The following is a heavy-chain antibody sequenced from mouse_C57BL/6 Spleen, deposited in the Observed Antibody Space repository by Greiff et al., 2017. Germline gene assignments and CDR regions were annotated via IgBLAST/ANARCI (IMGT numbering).Heavy chain of an antibody. Sequence: DVKLVESEGGLVQPGSSMKLSCTASGFTFSDYYMAWVRQVPEKGLEWVANINYDGSSTYYLDSLKSRFIISRDNAKNILYLQMSSLKSEDTATYYCAREGGYGSSDYWGQGTTLTVSS. CDR2: INYDGSST. CDR3: AREGGYGSSDY. CDR1: GFTFSDYY. J-gene: IGHJ2*01. D-gene: IGHD2-2*01. V-gene: IGHV5-16*01.